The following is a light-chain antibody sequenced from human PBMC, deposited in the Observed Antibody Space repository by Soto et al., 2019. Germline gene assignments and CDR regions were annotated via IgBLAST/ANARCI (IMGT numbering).Light chain of an antibody. J-gene: IGLJ2*01. CDR2: RNN. V-gene: IGLV1-40*01. Sequence: QAVVTQPPSVSGAPGQRVTISCTGNSSNIGAGYDVHWYQQLPGVAPKLLIYRNNNRPSGVPDRFSGSKSGNSASRAITGLQAEDEADYYCQSYDSSRGGYVVFGGRTQLTVL. CDR3: QSYDSSRGGYVV. CDR1: SSNIGAGYD.